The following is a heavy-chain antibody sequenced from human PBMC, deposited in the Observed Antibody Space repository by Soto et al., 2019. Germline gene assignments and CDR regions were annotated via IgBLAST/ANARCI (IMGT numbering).Heavy chain of an antibody. V-gene: IGHV3-53*01. CDR3: AKTKYNWNPIYYYGMDV. CDR2: IYSGGST. J-gene: IGHJ6*02. Sequence: GGSLRLSCAASGFTVSSNYMSWVRQAPGKGLEWVSVIYSGGSTYYADSVKGRFTISRDNSKNTLYLQMNSLRAEDTAVYYCAKTKYNWNPIYYYGMDVWGQGTTVTVSS. D-gene: IGHD1-20*01. CDR1: GFTVSSNY.